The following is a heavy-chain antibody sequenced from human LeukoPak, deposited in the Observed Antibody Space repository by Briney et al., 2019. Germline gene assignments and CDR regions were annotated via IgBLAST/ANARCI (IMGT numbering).Heavy chain of an antibody. CDR2: IRYDGTNE. Sequence: PGGSLRLSCAASGFTFSSYGMHWVRQAPGKGLDWVTFIRYDGTNEYYADSVRGRFTISRDNSKNTLYLQMNSLRPEDTAVYYCASAYYDILTGHAGTMDVWGKGTTVTISS. V-gene: IGHV3-30*02. J-gene: IGHJ6*03. CDR1: GFTFSSYG. D-gene: IGHD3-9*01. CDR3: ASAYYDILTGHAGTMDV.